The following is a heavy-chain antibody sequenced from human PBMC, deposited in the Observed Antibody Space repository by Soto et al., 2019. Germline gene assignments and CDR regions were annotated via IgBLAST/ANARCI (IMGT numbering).Heavy chain of an antibody. J-gene: IGHJ6*02. Sequence: ASVKVSCKASGYTFTSYGISWVRQAPGQGLEWMGWISAYNGNTNYAQKLQGRVTMTTDTSTSTAYMELRSLRSDDTAVYYCARDSNRRARRSSSLYYYYGMDVWGQGTTVTVSS. CDR2: ISAYNGNT. CDR1: GYTFTSYG. CDR3: ARDSNRRARRSSSLYYYYGMDV. V-gene: IGHV1-18*01. D-gene: IGHD6-6*01.